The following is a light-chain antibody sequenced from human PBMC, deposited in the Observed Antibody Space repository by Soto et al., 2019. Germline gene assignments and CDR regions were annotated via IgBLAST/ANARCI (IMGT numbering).Light chain of an antibody. CDR1: SSDVGGYNF. J-gene: IGLJ3*02. Sequence: QSALTQPASVSGSPGQSITISCTGTSSDVGGYNFVSWYQQHPGKAPKLMIYEVSNRPSGVSNRFSGSKSGNTASLIISGLQAEDEADYYCNSYTSSRTLVFGGGTKVTVL. V-gene: IGLV2-14*01. CDR2: EVS. CDR3: NSYTSSRTLV.